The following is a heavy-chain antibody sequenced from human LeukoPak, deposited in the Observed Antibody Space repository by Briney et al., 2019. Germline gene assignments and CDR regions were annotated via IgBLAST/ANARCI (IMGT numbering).Heavy chain of an antibody. V-gene: IGHV4-59*08. Sequence: PSETLSLTCVVSGVSISRHLRSWIRQPPGRGPQWIGFVYNSGSTDYNPSLKGRVTISADTSKNQFSLKLSSVTASDTAVYYCATNAGPAALNDIDIWGLGTMVTVSS. CDR1: GVSISRHL. CDR3: ATNAGPAALNDIDI. J-gene: IGHJ3*02. D-gene: IGHD2-2*01. CDR2: VYNSGST.